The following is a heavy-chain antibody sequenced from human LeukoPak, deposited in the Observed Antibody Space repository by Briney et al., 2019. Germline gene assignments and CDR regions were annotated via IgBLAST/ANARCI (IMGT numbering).Heavy chain of an antibody. Sequence: SETLSLTCTVSGGSISSYYWGWIRQPPGKGLEWIGSIYYSGTTYYNPSLKSRVTISVDTSKNQFSLKLSSVAAADTAVYYCARGLFYKLRFYYYMDVWGKGTTVTVSS. D-gene: IGHD4-17*01. V-gene: IGHV4-39*07. CDR2: IYYSGTT. J-gene: IGHJ6*03. CDR3: ARGLFYKLRFYYYMDV. CDR1: GGSISSYY.